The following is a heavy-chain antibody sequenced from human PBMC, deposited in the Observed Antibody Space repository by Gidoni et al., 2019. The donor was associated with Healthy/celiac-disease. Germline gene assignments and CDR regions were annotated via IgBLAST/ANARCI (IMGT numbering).Heavy chain of an antibody. CDR1: GFTFSSYS. CDR3: ARAKIAAAARTPFHYGMDV. Sequence: EVQLVESGGGLVKPGGYLRLSCAASGFTFSSYSMNWVRQAPGKGLEWVSSISSSSSYIYYADSVKGRFTISRDNAKNSLYLQMNSLRAEDTAVYYCARAKIAAAARTPFHYGMDVWGQGTTVTVSS. D-gene: IGHD6-13*01. J-gene: IGHJ6*02. CDR2: ISSSSSYI. V-gene: IGHV3-21*01.